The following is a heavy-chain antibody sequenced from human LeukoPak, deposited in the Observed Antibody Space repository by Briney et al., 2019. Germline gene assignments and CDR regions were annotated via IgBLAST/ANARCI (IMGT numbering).Heavy chain of an antibody. CDR2: IYSGGST. V-gene: IGHV3-53*01. J-gene: IGHJ4*02. Sequence: ETLSLTCTVSGGSVSSGSYYWSWVRQAPGKGLEWVSVIYSGGSTYYADSVKGRFTISGDNSKNTLYLQMNSLRAEDTAVYYCAREKLPASAYFDYWGQGTLVTVSS. CDR3: AREKLPASAYFDY. CDR1: GGSVSSGSYY.